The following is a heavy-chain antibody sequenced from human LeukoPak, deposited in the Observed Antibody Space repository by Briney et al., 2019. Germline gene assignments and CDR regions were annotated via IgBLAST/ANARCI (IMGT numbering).Heavy chain of an antibody. CDR2: ISGSSSYI. CDR3: ARATPYYYDSSGYYFDY. J-gene: IGHJ4*02. D-gene: IGHD3-22*01. Sequence: PGGSLRLSCAASGFTFSSYSMNWVRQAPGKGLEWVSSISGSSSYIYYADSVKGRFTISRDNAKNSLYLQMNSLRAEDTAVYYCARATPYYYDSSGYYFDYWGQGTLVTVSS. CDR1: GFTFSSYS. V-gene: IGHV3-21*01.